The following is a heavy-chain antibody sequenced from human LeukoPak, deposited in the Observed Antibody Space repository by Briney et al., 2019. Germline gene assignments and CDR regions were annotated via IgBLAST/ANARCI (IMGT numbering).Heavy chain of an antibody. V-gene: IGHV4-4*07. CDR1: GGSISSYY. CDR2: IYTTGST. Sequence: SETLSLTCTVSGGSISSYYWSWIRQPAGKGLEWIGRIYTTGSTNYNPSLKSRVTISLDTSKNQFSLKLRSVTAADTAVYFCARTLYSSSSENYFDYWGQGTLVTVSS. D-gene: IGHD6-6*01. CDR3: ARTLYSSSSENYFDY. J-gene: IGHJ4*02.